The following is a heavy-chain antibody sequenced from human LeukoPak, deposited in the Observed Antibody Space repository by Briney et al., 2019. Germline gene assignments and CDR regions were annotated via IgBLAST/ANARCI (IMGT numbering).Heavy chain of an antibody. D-gene: IGHD6-6*01. J-gene: IGHJ6*02. CDR2: INHSGST. CDR3: ARGHVGSYSYYYYYGMDV. CDR1: GGSFSGYY. V-gene: IGHV4-34*01. Sequence: SETLSLTCAVYGGSFSGYYWTWIRQPPKKGLEWIGEINHSGSTNYNPSLRSRVTISVDTSKNQFSLKVRSVTAADTAVYYCARGHVGSYSYYYYYGMDVWGQGTTVTVSS.